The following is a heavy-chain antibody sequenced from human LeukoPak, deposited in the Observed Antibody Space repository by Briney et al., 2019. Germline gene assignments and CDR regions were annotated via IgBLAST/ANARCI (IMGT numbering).Heavy chain of an antibody. V-gene: IGHV3-23*01. CDR2: ISGSGGST. CDR3: AKGQTTRYYYYGMDV. D-gene: IGHD4-17*01. J-gene: IGHJ6*04. Sequence: GGSLRLSCAASRFTFSSYAMSWVRQAPGKGLEWVSAISGSGGSTYYADSVKGRFTISSDNSKNTLYLQMNSLRAEDTAVYYCAKGQTTRYYYYGMDVWGKGTTVTVSS. CDR1: RFTFSSYA.